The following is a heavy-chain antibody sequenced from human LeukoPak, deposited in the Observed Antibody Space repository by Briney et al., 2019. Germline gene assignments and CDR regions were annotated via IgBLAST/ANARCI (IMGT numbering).Heavy chain of an antibody. CDR1: GGTFSSYA. D-gene: IGHD3-22*01. Sequence: SVKVSCKASGGTFSSYAISWVRQAPGQGLEWMGGIIPIFGIANYAQKFQGRVTITADESTSTAYMELSSLRSEDTAVYYRARLELDSNGIDPWGQGTLVTVSS. CDR2: IIPIFGIA. CDR3: ARLELDSNGIDP. V-gene: IGHV1-69*13. J-gene: IGHJ5*02.